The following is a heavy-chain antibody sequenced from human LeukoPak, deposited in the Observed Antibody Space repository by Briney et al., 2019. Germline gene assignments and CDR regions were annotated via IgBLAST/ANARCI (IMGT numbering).Heavy chain of an antibody. J-gene: IGHJ4*02. CDR2: VYYSVST. CDR1: GGSISSSSYY. V-gene: IGHV4-39*07. CDR3: ARDGPFDY. Sequence: SETLSLTCTVSGGSISSSSYYWGWIRQPPGKGLEWIGSVYYSVSTYYNPSLKSRVTISVDTSKNQFSLKLSSVTAADTAVYYCARDGPFDYWGQGTLVTVSS.